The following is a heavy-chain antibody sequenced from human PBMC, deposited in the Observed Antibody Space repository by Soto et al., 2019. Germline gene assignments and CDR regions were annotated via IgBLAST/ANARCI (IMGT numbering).Heavy chain of an antibody. Sequence: GGSLRLSCTASGFTFSSYAMHWVRQAPGKGLEWVAVISYDGSNKYYADSLTGRFTISRDNAKNSLYLQMNSLRAEDTAVYYCARDLYSSGWHEGFVDYWGQGTLVTVSS. D-gene: IGHD6-19*01. CDR1: GFTFSSYA. CDR2: ISYDGSNK. CDR3: ARDLYSSGWHEGFVDY. J-gene: IGHJ4*02. V-gene: IGHV3-30*04.